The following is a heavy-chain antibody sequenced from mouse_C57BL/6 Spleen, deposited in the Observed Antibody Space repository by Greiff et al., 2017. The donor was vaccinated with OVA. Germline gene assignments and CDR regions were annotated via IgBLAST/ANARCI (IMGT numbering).Heavy chain of an antibody. Sequence: QVQLQQPGAELVKPGASVKLSCKASSYTFTSYWMHWVKQRPGQGLEWIGMIHPNSGSTNYNEKFKSKATLTVDKSSSTAYMQLSSLTSEDSAVYYCARRYPDAMDYWGQGTSVTVSS. CDR2: IHPNSGST. V-gene: IGHV1-64*01. CDR3: ARRYPDAMDY. CDR1: SYTFTSYW. J-gene: IGHJ4*01. D-gene: IGHD2-14*01.